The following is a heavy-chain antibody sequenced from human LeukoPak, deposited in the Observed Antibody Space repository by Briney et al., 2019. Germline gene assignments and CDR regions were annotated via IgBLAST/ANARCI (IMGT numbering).Heavy chain of an antibody. Sequence: SETLSLTCTVSGGSISNYYWNWIRQPPGKGLEWIGYIYYTGSTNYNPSLKSRVTMSVDTSKNQFSLNLKSVTPEDTAVYYCARNLIPEQLVLNFWGQGALVTVSS. D-gene: IGHD6-13*01. V-gene: IGHV4-59*01. CDR3: ARNLIPEQLVLNF. J-gene: IGHJ4*02. CDR1: GGSISNYY. CDR2: IYYTGST.